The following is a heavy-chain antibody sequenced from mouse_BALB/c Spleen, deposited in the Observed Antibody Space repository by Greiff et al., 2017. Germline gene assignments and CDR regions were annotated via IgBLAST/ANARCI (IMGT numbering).Heavy chain of an antibody. Sequence: EVQVVESGGGLVQPGGSLKLSCAASGFTFSSYGMSWVRQTPDKRLELVATINSNGGSTYYPDSVKGRFTISRDNAKNTLYLQMSSLKSEDTAMYYCARGIYYYGSSYVGAMDYWGQGTSVTVSS. CDR1: GFTFSSYG. J-gene: IGHJ4*01. V-gene: IGHV5-6-3*01. CDR2: INSNGGST. CDR3: ARGIYYYGSSYVGAMDY. D-gene: IGHD1-1*01.